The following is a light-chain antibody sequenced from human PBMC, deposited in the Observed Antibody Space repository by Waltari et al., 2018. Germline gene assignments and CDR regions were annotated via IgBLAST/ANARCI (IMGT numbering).Light chain of an antibody. CDR2: DAS. CDR3: QQRGSFPQT. J-gene: IGKJ1*01. Sequence: EVVLLPSPGTLSLSPGEGATLSCRASQRIVNNYLAWYQQRPGQAPRLLVYDASSRATGIPGRFSGSGSGTDFTLTISRLEPEDFALYFCQQRGSFPQTFGQGTKVEIK. CDR1: QRIVNNY. V-gene: IGKV3-20*01.